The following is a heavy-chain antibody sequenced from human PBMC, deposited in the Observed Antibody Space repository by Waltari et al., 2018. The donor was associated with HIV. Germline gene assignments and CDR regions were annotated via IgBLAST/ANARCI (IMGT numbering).Heavy chain of an antibody. V-gene: IGHV3-33*01. CDR1: GFTFSRYG. Sequence: QVQLVESGGGVVQPGRSLRLSCAASGFTFSRYGMHWVRQAPGKGLEWVAVIWYDGSNKYYADSVRGRCTISRDNSKNTLYLQMNSLRAEDTAVYYCARQRIRFLYDFDYWGQGTLATVSS. D-gene: IGHD3-3*01. CDR3: ARQRIRFLYDFDY. J-gene: IGHJ4*02. CDR2: IWYDGSNK.